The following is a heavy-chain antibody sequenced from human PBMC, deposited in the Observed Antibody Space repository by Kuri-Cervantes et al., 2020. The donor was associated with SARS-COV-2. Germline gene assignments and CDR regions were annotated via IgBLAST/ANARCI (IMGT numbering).Heavy chain of an antibody. D-gene: IGHD2-2*01. Sequence: GESLKISCAASGFTFSDYYMSWIRQAPGKGLEWVSYISSSSSYTNYADSVKGRFTISRDNAKNSLYLQMNSLRAEDTAVYYCASYCSSTSCYEDDYYYYGMDVWGQGTTVTVSS. CDR1: GFTFSDYY. CDR3: ASYCSSTSCYEDDYYYYGMDV. CDR2: ISSSSSYT. V-gene: IGHV3-11*06. J-gene: IGHJ6*02.